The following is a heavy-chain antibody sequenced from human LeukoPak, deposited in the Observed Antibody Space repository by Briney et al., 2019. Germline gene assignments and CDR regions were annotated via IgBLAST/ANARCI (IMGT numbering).Heavy chain of an antibody. Sequence: SETLSLTCTVSGGSISSYYWSWIRQPPGKGLEWIGYIYYSGSTNYNPSLKSRVTISVDTSKNQFSLKLSSVTAEDTAVYYCARNLIPEQLVLNFWGQGTLVTVSS. J-gene: IGHJ4*02. CDR1: GGSISSYY. CDR3: ARNLIPEQLVLNF. CDR2: IYYSGST. D-gene: IGHD6-13*01. V-gene: IGHV4-59*01.